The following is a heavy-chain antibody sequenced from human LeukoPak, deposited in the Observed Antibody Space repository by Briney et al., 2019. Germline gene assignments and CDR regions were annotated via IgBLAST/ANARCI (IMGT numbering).Heavy chain of an antibody. D-gene: IGHD4-17*01. CDR3: ARAVTSTGGY. CDR1: GFVFSNYW. J-gene: IGHJ4*02. CDR2: INDGGSGK. V-gene: IGHV3-7*03. Sequence: GGSLRLSCAASGFVFSNYWMTWVRQAPGKGLEWVASINDGGSGKYYVDSVKGRFTISRDNAQKSLYLEMHSLRAKDTAVYFCARAVTSTGGYWGQGTLVTVSS.